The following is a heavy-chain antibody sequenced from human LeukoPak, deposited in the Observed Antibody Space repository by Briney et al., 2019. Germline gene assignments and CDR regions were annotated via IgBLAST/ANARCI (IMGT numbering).Heavy chain of an antibody. CDR2: IYYNGNT. CDR3: AQKAPYSPGYSQD. CDR1: GGSIGRFH. V-gene: IGHV4-59*01. D-gene: IGHD2-15*01. Sequence: SETLSLTCTVSGGSIGRFHWSWVRQIPTKGLDQIGYIYYNGNTDYNPSLKSRVTISVDTSKNQFSLKLSSVTAADTAVYYCAQKAPYSPGYSQDWGQGTLVTVSS. J-gene: IGHJ1*01.